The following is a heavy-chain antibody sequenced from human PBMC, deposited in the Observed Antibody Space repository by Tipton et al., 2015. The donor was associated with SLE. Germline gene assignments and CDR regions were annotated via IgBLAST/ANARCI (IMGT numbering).Heavy chain of an antibody. D-gene: IGHD3-3*01. V-gene: IGHV3-30*18. CDR2: ISYDGSNK. Sequence: SLRLSCAASGFTFSSYGMHWVRQAPGKGLEWVAVISYDGSNKYYADSVKGRFTISRDNSKNTLYLQMNSLRAGDTAVYYCAKDPIPRYYDFWSGRFDYWGQGTLVTVSS. CDR1: GFTFSSYG. CDR3: AKDPIPRYYDFWSGRFDY. J-gene: IGHJ4*02.